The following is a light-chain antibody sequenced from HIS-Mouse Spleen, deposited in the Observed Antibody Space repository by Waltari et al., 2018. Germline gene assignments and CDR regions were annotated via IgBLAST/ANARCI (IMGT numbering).Light chain of an antibody. CDR3: QQYISISRT. CDR1: QSISSW. V-gene: IGKV1-5*03. CDR2: KAS. J-gene: IGKJ1*01. Sequence: DIQMTQSPSTLSASVGDRVTITCRASQSISSWLAWYQQKPGKAPKLLSYKASSLESGVPSRFRCSGSGTEFTLTISSLQPDDFATYYCQQYISISRTFGQGTKVEIK.